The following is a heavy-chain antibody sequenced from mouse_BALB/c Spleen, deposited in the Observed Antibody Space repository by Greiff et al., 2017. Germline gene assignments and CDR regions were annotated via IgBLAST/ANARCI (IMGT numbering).Heavy chain of an antibody. CDR1: GFAFSSYD. V-gene: IGHV5-12-1*01. CDR3: ARHGNLYYYAMDY. Sequence: DVKLVESGGGLVKPGGSLKLSCAASGFAFSSYDMSWVRQTPEKRLEWVAYISSGGGSTYYPDTVKGRFTISRDNAKNTLYLQMSSLKSEDTAMYYCARHGNLYYYAMDYWGQGTSVTVSS. CDR2: ISSGGGST. J-gene: IGHJ4*01. D-gene: IGHD2-1*01.